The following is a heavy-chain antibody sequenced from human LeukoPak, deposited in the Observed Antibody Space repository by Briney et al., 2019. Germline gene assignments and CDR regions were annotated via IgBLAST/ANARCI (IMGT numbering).Heavy chain of an antibody. V-gene: IGHV3-33*06. J-gene: IGHJ1*01. CDR2: IWYDGSNK. CDR1: GSTFSSYG. D-gene: IGHD2-8*01. CDR3: AKDVRRRCEYFQH. Sequence: GGSLRLSCAPSGSTFSSYGMHWVRQAPGKGLEWVAVIWYDGSNKYYADSAKGRFTISRDNSKNTLYLQMNSLRAEDTAVYYCAKDVRRRCEYFQHWGQGTLVTVSS.